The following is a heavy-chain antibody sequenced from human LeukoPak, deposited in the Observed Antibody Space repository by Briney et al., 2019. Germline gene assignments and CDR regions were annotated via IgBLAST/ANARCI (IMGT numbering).Heavy chain of an antibody. CDR1: GFTFSSHW. D-gene: IGHD1-26*01. CDR3: ARVEVVGATGAFDI. J-gene: IGHJ3*02. Sequence: GGSLRLSCAASGFTFSSHWMSWVRQAPGKGLEWVANIKQDGSEKYYVDSVKGRFTISRDNAKNSLYLQMNSLRAEDTAVYYCARVEVVGATGAFDIWGQGTMVTVSS. CDR2: IKQDGSEK. V-gene: IGHV3-7*01.